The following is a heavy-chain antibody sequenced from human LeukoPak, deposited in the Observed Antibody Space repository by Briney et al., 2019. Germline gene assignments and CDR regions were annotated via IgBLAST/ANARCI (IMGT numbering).Heavy chain of an antibody. CDR3: ATGVAYLDV. D-gene: IGHD2-8*01. CDR2: IKSKTDGGTR. Sequence: PGGSLRLSCGAPGITVSNAWMTWVRQAPGKGLEWVGRIKSKTDGGTRDYAAPVKGRFTISRDDSKNTVYLQMHSLKTEDTAVYYCATGVAYLDVWGQGTTVTVSS. J-gene: IGHJ6*02. V-gene: IGHV3-15*01. CDR1: GITVSNAW.